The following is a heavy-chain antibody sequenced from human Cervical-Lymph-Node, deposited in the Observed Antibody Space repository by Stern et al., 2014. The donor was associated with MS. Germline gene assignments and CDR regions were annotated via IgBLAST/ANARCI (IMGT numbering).Heavy chain of an antibody. V-gene: IGHV3-23*04. Sequence: VQLVESGGGLVQPRGSLRLSCAASGFTFSTYDMSWVRRAPGKGQQFVSAISTTGGTTYYADSVKGRFTISRDNSKNTLYLQMNSLRAEDTAVYYCAKKSGSGWYYVSWGQGSLVTVSS. J-gene: IGHJ5*02. D-gene: IGHD6-19*01. CDR2: ISTTGGTT. CDR1: GFTFSTYD. CDR3: AKKSGSGWYYVS.